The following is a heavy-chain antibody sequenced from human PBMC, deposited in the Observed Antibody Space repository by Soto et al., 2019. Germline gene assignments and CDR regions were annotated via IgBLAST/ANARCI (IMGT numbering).Heavy chain of an antibody. CDR1: GFTFSSYA. CDR3: ARGVEWLVRDSYFDY. V-gene: IGHV3-30-3*01. D-gene: IGHD6-19*01. Sequence: ESGGGVVQPGRSLRLSCAASGFTFSSYAMHWVRQAPGKGLEWVAVISYDGSNKYYADSVKGRFTISRDNSKNTLYLQMNSLRAEDTAVYYCARGVEWLVRDSYFDYWGQGTLVTVSS. CDR2: ISYDGSNK. J-gene: IGHJ4*02.